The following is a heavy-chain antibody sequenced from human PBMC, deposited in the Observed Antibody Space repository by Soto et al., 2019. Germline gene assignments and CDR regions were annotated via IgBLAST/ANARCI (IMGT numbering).Heavy chain of an antibody. CDR1: GFTFCSYA. J-gene: IGHJ4*02. CDR3: AKIGSSSSVSLPLVLLDY. Sequence: PVGSLRLSCAASGFTFCSYAMSWVRQSPGKGLEWVLAIPGSGTSTYYAGSVKGRFTIPRDNSKNSLYLQMNSLRVEDTAIYYCAKIGSSSSVSLPLVLLDYWGQGALVTVSS. CDR2: IPGSGTST. V-gene: IGHV3-23*01. D-gene: IGHD6-6*01.